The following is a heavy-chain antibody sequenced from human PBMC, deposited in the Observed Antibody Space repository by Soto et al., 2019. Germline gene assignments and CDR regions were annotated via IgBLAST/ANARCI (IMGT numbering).Heavy chain of an antibody. V-gene: IGHV1-69*13. CDR3: ASIGRVAGPGEGHFDY. CDR1: GGTFSSYA. Sequence: WASVKVSCKASGGTFSSYAISWVRQAPGQGLEWMGGIIPIFGTANYAQKFQGRVTITADESTSTAYMELSSLRSEDTAVYYCASIGRVAGPGEGHFDYWGQGTLVTVSS. J-gene: IGHJ4*02. CDR2: IIPIFGTA. D-gene: IGHD6-19*01.